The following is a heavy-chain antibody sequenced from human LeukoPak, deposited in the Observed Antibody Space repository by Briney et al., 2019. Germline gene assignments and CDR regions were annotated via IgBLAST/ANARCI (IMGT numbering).Heavy chain of an antibody. CDR1: ALSVSGNC. CDR2: IYSDGTT. V-gene: IGHV3-53*01. CDR3: ARGRGFDY. D-gene: IGHD3-10*01. Sequence: AGGSLRLSCVASALSVSGNCMSWVRQAPGKGLEWVSVIYSDGTTYYSDSVKGRFTISRDNSKNTLYLQMNSLRAEDTAVYYCARGRGFDYWGQGTLVTVSS. J-gene: IGHJ4*02.